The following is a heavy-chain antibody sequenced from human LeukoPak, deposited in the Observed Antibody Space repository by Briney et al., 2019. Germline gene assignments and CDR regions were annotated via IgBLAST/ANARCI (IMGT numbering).Heavy chain of an antibody. D-gene: IGHD1-26*01. Sequence: SETLSLTCTVSGYSISSGYYWGWIRQPPGKGLEWIGSIYHSGSTYYNPSLKSRVTISVDTSKNQFSLKLSSVTAADTAVYYCARGSTLREPRSPLDYWGQGILVTVSS. CDR3: ARGSTLREPRSPLDY. CDR1: GYSISSGYY. J-gene: IGHJ4*02. CDR2: IYHSGST. V-gene: IGHV4-38-2*02.